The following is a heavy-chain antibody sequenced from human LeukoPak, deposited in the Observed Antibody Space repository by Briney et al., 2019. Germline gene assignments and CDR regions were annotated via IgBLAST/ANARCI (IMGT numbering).Heavy chain of an antibody. CDR1: GFTFSGYA. D-gene: IGHD3-3*01. V-gene: IGHV3-23*01. J-gene: IGHJ4*02. CDR2: ISGSGGNT. CDR3: AKDRYDFWSGYPPPHYFDY. Sequence: GGSLRLSCAASGFTFSGYAMSWVRQAPGKGLEWVSAISGSGGNTYYAASVKGRFTLSRDNSKNTLYLQMTSLRAEDTAIYFCAKDRYDFWSGYPPPHYFDYWGQGTLVAVSS.